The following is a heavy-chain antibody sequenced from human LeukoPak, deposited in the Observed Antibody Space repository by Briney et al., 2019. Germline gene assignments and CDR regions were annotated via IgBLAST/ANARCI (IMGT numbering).Heavy chain of an antibody. CDR1: GVSISSYY. V-gene: IGHV4-4*07. J-gene: IGHJ4*02. CDR2: IYTSGST. D-gene: IGHD1-26*01. CDR3: ARENSGSYREFDY. Sequence: SETLSLTCTVSGVSISSYYWSWIRQPAGKGLEWIGRIYTSGSTNYNASLKSRVSMSVDTSKNQFSLKLSSVTAADTAVFYCARENSGSYREFDYWGQGTLVTVSS.